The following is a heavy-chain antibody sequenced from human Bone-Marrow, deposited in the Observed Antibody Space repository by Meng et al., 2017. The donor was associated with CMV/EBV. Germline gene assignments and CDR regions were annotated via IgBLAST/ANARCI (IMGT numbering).Heavy chain of an antibody. J-gene: IGHJ5*02. CDR2: INPNSGST. CDR1: GYTFTGYY. V-gene: IGHV1-2*02. D-gene: IGHD2-15*01. Sequence: ASVKVSCKASGYTFTGYYMHWVRQAPGQGLEWMGWINPNSGSTNYAQRFQGRVTMTRDTSISTAYMELSRLRSDDTAVYYCARDQTPDGFAPWGQGTLVTFSS. CDR3: ARDQTPDGFAP.